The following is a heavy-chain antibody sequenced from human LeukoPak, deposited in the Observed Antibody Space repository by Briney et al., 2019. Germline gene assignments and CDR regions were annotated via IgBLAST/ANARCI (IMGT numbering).Heavy chain of an antibody. J-gene: IGHJ6*02. CDR3: ARGYNEDYYYYGLDV. CDR1: GYTLTELS. Sequence: ASVKVSCKVSGYTLTELSMHWVRQAPGKGLEWMGGFDPEDGETICAQKFQGRVTMTEDTSTDTAYMELSSLRSDDTAVYFCARGYNEDYYYYGLDVWGQGTTVTVSS. D-gene: IGHD5-24*01. CDR2: FDPEDGET. V-gene: IGHV1-24*01.